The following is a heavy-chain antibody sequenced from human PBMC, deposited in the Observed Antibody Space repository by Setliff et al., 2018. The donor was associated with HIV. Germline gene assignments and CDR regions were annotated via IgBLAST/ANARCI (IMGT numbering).Heavy chain of an antibody. J-gene: IGHJ4*02. CDR1: GYNFATSW. CDR3: ARRVAALTASFDY. V-gene: IGHV5-51*01. CDR2: IFPGDSDT. D-gene: IGHD2-21*02. Sequence: PGESLKISCLASGYNFATSWIAWVRQMPGKGLEWMGIIFPGDSDTRYSPSFQGQVTFSVDKSTNTAYLQWTSLKTSDTAMYYCARRVAALTASFDYWGQGSLVTVSS.